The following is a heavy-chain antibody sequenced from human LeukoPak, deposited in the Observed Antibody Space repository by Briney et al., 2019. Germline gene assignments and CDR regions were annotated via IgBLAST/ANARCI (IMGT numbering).Heavy chain of an antibody. D-gene: IGHD3-22*01. CDR3: ASDYYYDSSGYPHSGPGAFDI. CDR1: GYTFTSYD. V-gene: IGHV1-8*01. CDR2: MNPNSGNT. Sequence: ASVKVSCKASGYTFTSYDINWVRQATGQGLEWMGWMNPNSGNTGYAQKFQGRVTMTRNTSISTAYMELSSLRSEDTAVYYCASDYYYDSSGYPHSGPGAFDIWGQGTMVTVSS. J-gene: IGHJ3*02.